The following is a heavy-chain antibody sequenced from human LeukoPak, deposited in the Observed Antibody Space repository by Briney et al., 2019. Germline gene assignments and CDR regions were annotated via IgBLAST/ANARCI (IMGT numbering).Heavy chain of an antibody. CDR1: GGSISSYY. J-gene: IGHJ4*02. CDR2: IYYSGYT. CDR3: ARRTITMVRGPNGAFDY. D-gene: IGHD3-10*01. Sequence: SETLSLTCTVSGGSISSYYWSWIRQPPGKGLEWIGCIYYSGYTNYKSSLKSRVTISVDTSKNQFSLKLSSVTAADTAVYYCARRTITMVRGPNGAFDYWGQGTLVTVSS. V-gene: IGHV4-59*12.